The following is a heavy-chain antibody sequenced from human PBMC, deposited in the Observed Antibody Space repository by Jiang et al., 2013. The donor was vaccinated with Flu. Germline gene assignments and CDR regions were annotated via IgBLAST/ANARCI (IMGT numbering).Heavy chain of an antibody. V-gene: IGHV1-18*01. J-gene: IGHJ4*02. CDR1: GYIFSSYG. D-gene: IGHD4-23*01. CDR2: ISVYNGNT. CDR3: ARAPNQEYGGNSVSDY. Sequence: SGAEVKKPGASVKVSCKASGYIFSSYGISWVRQAPGQGLEWMGWISVYNGNTNYAQMLQGRVTMTTDTSTRTAYMELRSLRSDDTAVYYCARAPNQEYGGNSVSDYWGQGTLVTVS.